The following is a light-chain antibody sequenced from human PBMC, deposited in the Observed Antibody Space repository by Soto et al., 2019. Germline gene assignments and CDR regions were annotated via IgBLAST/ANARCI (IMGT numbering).Light chain of an antibody. CDR2: GAS. J-gene: IGKJ1*01. CDR1: QSVSSN. V-gene: IGKV3D-15*01. CDR3: QQRSNWT. Sequence: EIVMTQSPATLSVSPGERATLSCRASQSVSSNLAWYQQKPGQAPRLLIYGASTRATGIPARFSGSGSGTEFTLTISSLEPEDFAVYYCQQRSNWTFGQGTKVDI.